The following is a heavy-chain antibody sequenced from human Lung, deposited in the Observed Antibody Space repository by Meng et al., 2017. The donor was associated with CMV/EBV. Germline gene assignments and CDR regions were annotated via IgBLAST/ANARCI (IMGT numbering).Heavy chain of an antibody. D-gene: IGHD1-26*01. CDR1: GFTFSSYW. Sequence: ASGFTFSSYWMPWVRQAPGKGLVWVSRINSDESTTNYADSVKGRFTISRDNAKSTLYLQMNSLRAEDTAVYYCARDQGGSSRGVDYWGQGTLVTVSS. CDR3: ARDQGGSSRGVDY. J-gene: IGHJ4*02. CDR2: INSDESTT. V-gene: IGHV3-74*01.